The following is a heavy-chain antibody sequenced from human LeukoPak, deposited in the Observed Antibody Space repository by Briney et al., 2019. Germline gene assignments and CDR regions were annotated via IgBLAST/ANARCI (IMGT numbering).Heavy chain of an antibody. D-gene: IGHD3-22*01. CDR2: IYTSGST. V-gene: IGHV4-4*08. Sequence: SETLSLTCTVSGGSISSYYWGWIRQPPGKGLEWIGRIYTSGSTNYNPSLKSRVTISVDTSKNQFSLKLSSVTAADTAVYYCAITRAYDSSGYSFDYWGQGTLVTVSS. J-gene: IGHJ4*02. CDR3: AITRAYDSSGYSFDY. CDR1: GGSISSYY.